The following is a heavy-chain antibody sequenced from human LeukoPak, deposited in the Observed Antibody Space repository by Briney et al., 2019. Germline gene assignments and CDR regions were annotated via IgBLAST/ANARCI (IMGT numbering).Heavy chain of an antibody. Sequence: SETLSLTCAVYGGSFSGYYWSWIRQPPGKGLEWIGEINHSGSTDYNPSLKSRVTISVDTSKNQFSLKLSSVTAADTAVYYCARMVAAKLGYWGQGTLVTVSS. D-gene: IGHD6-25*01. CDR2: INHSGST. CDR3: ARMVAAKLGY. CDR1: GGSFSGYY. V-gene: IGHV4-34*01. J-gene: IGHJ4*02.